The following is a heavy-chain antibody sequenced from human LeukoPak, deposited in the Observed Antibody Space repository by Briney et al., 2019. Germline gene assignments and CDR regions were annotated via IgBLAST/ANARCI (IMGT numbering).Heavy chain of an antibody. CDR2: ISWNGGGI. CDR3: AKDTYSTPLTGFDH. J-gene: IGHJ4*02. D-gene: IGHD6-13*01. CDR1: GFTFDDYA. V-gene: IGHV3-9*01. Sequence: GGSLRLSCAASGFTFDDYAMQWVRQAPGKGLEWVSGISWNGGGIGYADSVKGRFTISRDNAKNSLYLQMNSLRAEDTALYYCAKDTYSTPLTGFDHWGQGTLVTVSS.